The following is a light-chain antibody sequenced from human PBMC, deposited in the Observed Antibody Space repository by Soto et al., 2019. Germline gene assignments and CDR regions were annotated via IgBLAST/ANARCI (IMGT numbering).Light chain of an antibody. CDR1: SSDVGGYNY. Sequence: QSALTQPASVSGSPGQSITISCTGTSSDVGGYNYVSWYQQHPGKAPKLMIYDVSNRPSGVSNRFAGSKSGNTASLTIYGLQAEDEADYYCSSYTSSIAVVFGGGTKLTVL. V-gene: IGLV2-14*01. J-gene: IGLJ2*01. CDR3: SSYTSSIAVV. CDR2: DVS.